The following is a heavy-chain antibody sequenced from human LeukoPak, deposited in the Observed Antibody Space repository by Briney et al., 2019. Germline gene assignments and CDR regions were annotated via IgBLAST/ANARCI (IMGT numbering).Heavy chain of an antibody. CDR3: ARQPGGTAAFDF. CDR2: THNNGDS. J-gene: IGHJ3*01. V-gene: IGHV4-59*08. Sequence: SETLSLTCTDSGASIYSYYWSWIRHPPGTGLEWIGYTHNNGDSNYNPSLKSRLTISGDTSKNEVSLVLTSVNAADTALYYCARQPGGTAAFDFWAQGTMVTVSA. CDR1: GASIYSYY. D-gene: IGHD6-13*01.